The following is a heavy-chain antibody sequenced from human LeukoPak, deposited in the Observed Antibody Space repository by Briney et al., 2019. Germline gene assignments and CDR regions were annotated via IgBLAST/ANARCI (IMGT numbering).Heavy chain of an antibody. V-gene: IGHV3-74*01. Sequence: GGSLRLSYAASGLAFSSYWMHWVRQTPGKGLVWVSRINGAGSSISYADSVKGRVTISRDNAKNTLYLQMNNLRAEDTAVYYCARGGDYKNDFWGQGTLVTVSS. D-gene: IGHD4-17*01. CDR1: GLAFSSYW. CDR2: INGAGSSI. J-gene: IGHJ4*02. CDR3: ARGGDYKNDF.